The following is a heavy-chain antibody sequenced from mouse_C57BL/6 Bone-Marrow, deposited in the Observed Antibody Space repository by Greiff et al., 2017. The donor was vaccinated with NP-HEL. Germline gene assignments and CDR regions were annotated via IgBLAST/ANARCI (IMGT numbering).Heavy chain of an antibody. CDR2: INPSSGYT. V-gene: IGHV1-4*01. J-gene: IGHJ4*01. CDR3: ARSARHYYAMDY. CDR1: GYTFTSYT. Sequence: QVQLKESGAELARPGASVKMSCKASGYTFTSYTMHWVKQRPGQGLEWIGYINPSSGYTKYNQKFKDKATLTADKSSSTAYMQLSSLTSEDSAVYYCARSARHYYAMDYWGQGTSVTVSS.